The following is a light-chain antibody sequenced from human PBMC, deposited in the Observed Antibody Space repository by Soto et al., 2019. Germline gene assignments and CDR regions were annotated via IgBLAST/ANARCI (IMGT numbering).Light chain of an antibody. CDR3: SSYTGGNPSYV. J-gene: IGLJ1*01. Sequence: QSALTQPPSASGSPGQSVTISRTGTSSDVGGYDYVSWYQQHPGKAPKLMIYEVTIRPSGVSDRFSGSKSGNTASLTVSGLQAEDEADYYCSSYTGGNPSYVFGTGTKLTVL. V-gene: IGLV2-8*01. CDR1: SSDVGGYDY. CDR2: EVT.